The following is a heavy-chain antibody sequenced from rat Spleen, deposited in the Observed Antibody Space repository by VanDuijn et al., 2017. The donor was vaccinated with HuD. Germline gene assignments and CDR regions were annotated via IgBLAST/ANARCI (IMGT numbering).Heavy chain of an antibody. D-gene: IGHD4-3*01. J-gene: IGHJ2*01. CDR1: GLSFSNYD. CDR3: ARLLFRGWGPVFDY. V-gene: IGHV5-25*01. Sequence: EVQLVESGGGLVQPGRSMKLSCAASGLSFSNYDMAWVRQAPGMGLEWVASISNARGITYYPDSVKGRFTISRDNAKSTLYLQMDSLRSEDTATYYCARLLFRGWGPVFDYWGQGVMVTVSS. CDR2: ISNARGIT.